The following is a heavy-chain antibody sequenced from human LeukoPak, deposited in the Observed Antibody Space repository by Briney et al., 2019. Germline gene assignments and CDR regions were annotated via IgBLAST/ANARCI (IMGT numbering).Heavy chain of an antibody. CDR3: AREVSEGFDF. J-gene: IGHJ4*02. CDR2: FGTRSTSI. Sequence: GGSLRLSCTASGFTFSGYSMNWIRQAPGKGLEWVSSFGTRSTSIYHAGAVKGRFAISRDNAKNLLYLQMNSLRAEDTALYYCAREVSEGFDFWGQGTLVTVSS. V-gene: IGHV3-21*01. D-gene: IGHD3-22*01. CDR1: GFTFSGYS.